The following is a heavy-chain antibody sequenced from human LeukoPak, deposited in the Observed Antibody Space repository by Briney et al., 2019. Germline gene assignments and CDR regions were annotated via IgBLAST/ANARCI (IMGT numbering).Heavy chain of an antibody. CDR3: ARDRSGFYSVDY. Sequence: GMSLRLSCAASGFTFSENNVHWVRQALGKGLEWVALLSNDGNSYAYADSVKGRFTLSGDKSKTTLYLQMNSLRAEDTAVYYCARDRSGFYSVDYWGQGTLVTVSS. D-gene: IGHD5-12*01. J-gene: IGHJ4*02. V-gene: IGHV3-30-3*01. CDR2: LSNDGNSY. CDR1: GFTFSENN.